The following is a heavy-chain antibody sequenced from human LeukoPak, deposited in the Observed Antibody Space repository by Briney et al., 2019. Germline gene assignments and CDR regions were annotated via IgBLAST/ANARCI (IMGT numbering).Heavy chain of an antibody. D-gene: IGHD6-13*01. CDR1: GDSVSSNSAA. CDR2: TYYRSKWYN. V-gene: IGHV6-1*01. CDR3: ARASKGYSRSPYPFDY. J-gene: IGHJ4*02. Sequence: SQTLSVTCAMSGDSVSSNSAAWNWIKQSPSRGLEWLGRTYYRSKWYNDYAVSVTSRITLHPDTSKTQFSLQLNSVTPEDTAVCYCARASKGYSRSPYPFDYWGQGTLVTVSS.